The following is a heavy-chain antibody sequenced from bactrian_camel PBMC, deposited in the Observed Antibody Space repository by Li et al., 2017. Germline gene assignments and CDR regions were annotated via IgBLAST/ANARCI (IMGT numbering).Heavy chain of an antibody. Sequence: VQLVESGGGLVQPGGSLRLACAASGFNSRTTDMTWVRQAPGRGLEWVSSINMGGRTDWYASFVRGRFTISRDDAKNMLYLQMNSLSADDTAMYYCAIGLFADFGLGRGTQVTVS. J-gene: IGHJ4*01. D-gene: IGHD5*01. CDR2: INMGGRTD. V-gene: IGHV3S40*01. CDR1: GFNSRTTD.